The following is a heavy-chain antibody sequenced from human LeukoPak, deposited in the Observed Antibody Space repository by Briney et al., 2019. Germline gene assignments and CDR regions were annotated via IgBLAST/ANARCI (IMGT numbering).Heavy chain of an antibody. CDR2: ITDDGSST. J-gene: IGHJ4*02. Sequence: GGSLRLSCAASGFTFRTYGMNWVRQAPGKGLEWVSAITDDGSSTYYTESVKGRFTISRDNSKNTLYLQMNSLRTEDTAVYYCAKRVDYSSSSGGYFVYWGQGTLVTVSS. CDR3: AKRVDYSSSSGGYFVY. CDR1: GFTFRTYG. V-gene: IGHV3-23*01. D-gene: IGHD4-11*01.